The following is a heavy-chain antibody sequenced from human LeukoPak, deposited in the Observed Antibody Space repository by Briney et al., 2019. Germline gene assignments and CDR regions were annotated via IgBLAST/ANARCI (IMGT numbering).Heavy chain of an antibody. CDR1: GFTFSSYG. V-gene: IGHV3-30*02. D-gene: IGHD5-18*01. CDR3: AKDLLAMVGYMDV. Sequence: GGSLRLSCAASGFTFSSYGMSWVRQAPGKGLEWVAFIRYDGSNKYYADSVKGRFTISRDNSKNTLYLQMNSLRAEDTAVYYCAKDLLAMVGYMDVWGKGTTVTV. CDR2: IRYDGSNK. J-gene: IGHJ6*03.